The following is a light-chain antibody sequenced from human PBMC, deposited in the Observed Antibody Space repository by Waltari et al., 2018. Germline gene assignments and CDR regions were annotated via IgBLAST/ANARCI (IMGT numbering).Light chain of an antibody. J-gene: IGLJ2*01. CDR2: GPD. CDR1: SLRSYY. CDR3: HSRETFSTRL. V-gene: IGLV3-19*01. Sequence: SSDLTQDPSLSVALGQTVRIKCQGDSLRSYYARWYQKRPGQAPILVLYGPDNRPSGIPDRFSGSTSGNTASLTITGAQAEDEADYYCHSRETFSTRLFGGGTRLTV.